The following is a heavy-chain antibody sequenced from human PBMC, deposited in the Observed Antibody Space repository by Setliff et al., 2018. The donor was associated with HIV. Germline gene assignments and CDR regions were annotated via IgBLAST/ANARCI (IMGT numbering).Heavy chain of an antibody. CDR2: INPNSGGT. CDR1: GYTFTSYY. D-gene: IGHD2-15*01. J-gene: IGHJ4*02. CDR3: ARALDSSADIEGYFDF. Sequence: ASVKVSCKASGYTFTSYYMHWVRQAPGQGLEWMGIINPNSGGTNYAQKFQGRVIMTRDTSISTAYMELSRLRSDDTAVYYCARALDSSADIEGYFDFWGQGMLVTVSS. V-gene: IGHV1-2*02.